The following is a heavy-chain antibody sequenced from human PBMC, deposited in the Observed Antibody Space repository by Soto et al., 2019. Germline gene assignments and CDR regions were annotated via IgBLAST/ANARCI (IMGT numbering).Heavy chain of an antibody. CDR1: GFTFSTYS. CDR3: ARDRAGHYGMDV. D-gene: IGHD3-10*01. J-gene: IGHJ6*02. CDR2: ISSGSSTI. Sequence: EVQLVESGGGLVQPGGSLRLSCAASGFTFSTYSMNWVRQAPGKGLEWVSYISSGSSTIYYTDSVKGRFTISRDNAKKSLYLQMNSLRAEDTAVYYCARDRAGHYGMDVWGQGTTVTVSS. V-gene: IGHV3-48*01.